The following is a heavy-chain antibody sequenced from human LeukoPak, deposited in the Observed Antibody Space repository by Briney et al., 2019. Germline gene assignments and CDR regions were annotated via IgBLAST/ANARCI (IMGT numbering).Heavy chain of an antibody. Sequence: WASVKVSCKASGGTFSTYAISWVRQDPGQGLEWMGRIVPIFGTANYAQKFQGRVTITADKSTSTAYMELSSLRSEDTAVYYCARDRGGGMFDPWGQGTLVTVSS. CDR1: GGTFSTYA. CDR2: IVPIFGTA. D-gene: IGHD3-16*01. J-gene: IGHJ5*02. CDR3: ARDRGGGMFDP. V-gene: IGHV1-69*06.